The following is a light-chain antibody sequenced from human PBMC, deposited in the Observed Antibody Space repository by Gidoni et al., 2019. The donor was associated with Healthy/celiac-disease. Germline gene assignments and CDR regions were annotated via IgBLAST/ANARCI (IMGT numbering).Light chain of an antibody. CDR1: QSLLHSNGYNY. CDR2: LGS. V-gene: IGKV2-28*01. J-gene: IGKJ2*01. CDR3: MQALQTSYT. Sequence: EIVMIQSPLSLPVTPGEPASISCRSSQSLLHSNGYNYLDWYLQKPGQSPQLLIYLGSNRASGVPDRFSGSGSGTDFTLKISRVEAEDVGVYYCMQALQTSYTFGQGTKLEIK.